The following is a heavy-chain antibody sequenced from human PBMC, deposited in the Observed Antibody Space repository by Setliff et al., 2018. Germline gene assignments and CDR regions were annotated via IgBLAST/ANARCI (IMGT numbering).Heavy chain of an antibody. Sequence: GSLRLSCAVSGFTVSSNYMSWVRQAPGKGLEWVSVIYSGGSTYYTDSVKGRFTISRDNSKNTLYLQMNSLRAEGTAVYYCARGIVVVPAALDVWGKGTTVTVSS. CDR2: IYSGGST. V-gene: IGHV3-66*02. D-gene: IGHD2-2*01. J-gene: IGHJ6*04. CDR3: ARGIVVVPAALDV. CDR1: GFTVSSNY.